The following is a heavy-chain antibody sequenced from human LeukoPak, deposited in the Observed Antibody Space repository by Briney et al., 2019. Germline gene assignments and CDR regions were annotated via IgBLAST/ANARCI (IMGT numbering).Heavy chain of an antibody. D-gene: IGHD3-9*01. J-gene: IGHJ4*02. CDR3: ARAASYYDILTRLYYFDY. V-gene: IGHV3-7*01. CDR2: IKQDGSEK. Sequence: GGSLRLSCAASGFTFSSYWMSWVRQAPGKGLEWVANIKQDGSEKYYVDSVKGRSTISRDNAKNSLYLQMNSLRAEDTAVYYCARAASYYDILTRLYYFDYWGQGTLVTVSS. CDR1: GFTFSSYW.